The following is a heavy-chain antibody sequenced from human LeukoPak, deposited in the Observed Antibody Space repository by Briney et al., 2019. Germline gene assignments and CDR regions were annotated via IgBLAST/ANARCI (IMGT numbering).Heavy chain of an antibody. J-gene: IGHJ4*02. CDR1: GFTFSSYW. V-gene: IGHV3-7*03. CDR3: AKDIESSLYSAGYFDY. D-gene: IGHD6-13*01. Sequence: GGSLRLSCAASGFTFSSYWMSWVRQAPGKGLEWVANIKQDGSEKYYVDSVKGRFTISRDNAKNSLYLQMNSLRAEDMALYYCAKDIESSLYSAGYFDYWGQGTLVTVSS. CDR2: IKQDGSEK.